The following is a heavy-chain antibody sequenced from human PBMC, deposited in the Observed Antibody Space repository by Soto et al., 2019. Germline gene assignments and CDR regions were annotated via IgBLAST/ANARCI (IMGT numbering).Heavy chain of an antibody. CDR3: ASYCSSTSCYGHDAFDI. V-gene: IGHV4-59*01. D-gene: IGHD2-2*01. CDR1: GGSISSYY. CDR2: IYYSGST. J-gene: IGHJ3*02. Sequence: SETLSLTCTVSGGSISSYYWSWIRQPPGKGLEWIGYIYYSGSTNYNPSLKSRVTISVDTSKNQFSLKLSSVTAADTAVYYCASYCSSTSCYGHDAFDIWGQGTMVTVS.